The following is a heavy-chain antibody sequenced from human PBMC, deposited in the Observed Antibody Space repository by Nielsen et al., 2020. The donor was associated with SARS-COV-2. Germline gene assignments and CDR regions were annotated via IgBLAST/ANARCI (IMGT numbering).Heavy chain of an antibody. CDR2: ISGSGSTT. Sequence: GESLKISCAASGFMFDNYGMSWVRQAPGKGLEWVSGISGSGSTTYYAGSVRGRFTISRDSSNNTLYLHMNSLRAEDTAMYYCTKMGNVGRTGTFDVWGQGTVVTVSS. D-gene: IGHD3-10*01. CDR1: GFMFDNYG. CDR3: TKMGNVGRTGTFDV. J-gene: IGHJ3*01. V-gene: IGHV3-23*01.